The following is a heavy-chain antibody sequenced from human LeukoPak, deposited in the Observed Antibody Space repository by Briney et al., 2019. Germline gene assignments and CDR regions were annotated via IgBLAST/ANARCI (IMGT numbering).Heavy chain of an antibody. V-gene: IGHV3-48*03. Sequence: GGALRLSCAASGFTFSSYELNWVRQAPGKGLEWVSYISSSGSTIYYADSVKGRFTISRDNAKNSLYLQMNSLRAEDTAVYYCAELGITMIGGVWGKGTTVTISS. CDR1: GFTFSSYE. D-gene: IGHD3-10*02. J-gene: IGHJ6*04. CDR3: AELGITMIGGV. CDR2: ISSSGSTI.